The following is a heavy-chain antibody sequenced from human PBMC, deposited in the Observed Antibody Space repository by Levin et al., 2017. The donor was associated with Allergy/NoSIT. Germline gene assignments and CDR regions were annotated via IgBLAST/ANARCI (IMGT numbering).Heavy chain of an antibody. V-gene: IGHV3-11*01. CDR1: GFTFSDYY. CDR2: ISSSGSTI. Sequence: GGSLRLSCAASGFTFSDYYMSWIRQAPGKGLEWVSYISSSGSTIYYADSVKGRFTISRDNAKNSLYLQMNSLRAEDTAVYYCASFISVGWFDPWGQGTLVTVSS. CDR3: ASFISVGWFDP. D-gene: IGHD4-23*01. J-gene: IGHJ5*02.